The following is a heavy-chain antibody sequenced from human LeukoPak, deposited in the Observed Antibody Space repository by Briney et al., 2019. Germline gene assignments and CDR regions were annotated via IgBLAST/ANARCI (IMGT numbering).Heavy chain of an antibody. CDR3: AKGRHIVVVTAGAFDY. V-gene: IGHV3-9*01. CDR2: ISWNSGSI. D-gene: IGHD2-21*02. CDR1: GFTFDDYA. J-gene: IGHJ4*02. Sequence: GRSLRLSCAASGFTFDDYAMHWVRQAPGKGLEWVSGISWNSGSIGYADSVKGRFTISRDNAKNSLYLQMNSLRAEDTALYYCAKGRHIVVVTAGAFDYWGQGTLVTVSS.